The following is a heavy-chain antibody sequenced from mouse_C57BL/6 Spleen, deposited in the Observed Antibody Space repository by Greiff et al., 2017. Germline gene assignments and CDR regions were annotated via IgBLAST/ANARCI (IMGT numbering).Heavy chain of an antibody. Sequence: QVQLQQSGAELVKPGASVKISCKASGYAFSSYWMNWVKQRPGKGLEWIGQIYPGDGDTNYNGKFKGKATLTADKSSSTAYMQLSSLTSEDSAVYFCARSYYGSSHFDDWGQGTTLTVSS. CDR1: GYAFSSYW. J-gene: IGHJ2*01. V-gene: IGHV1-80*01. CDR3: ARSYYGSSHFDD. D-gene: IGHD1-1*01. CDR2: IYPGDGDT.